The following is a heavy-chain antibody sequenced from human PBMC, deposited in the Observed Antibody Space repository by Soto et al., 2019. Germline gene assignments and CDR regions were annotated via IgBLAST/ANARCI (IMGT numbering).Heavy chain of an antibody. D-gene: IGHD3-10*01. CDR3: ARRTSHGSGSYMYYYYGLDV. Sequence: GGSLRLSCAAPGFTFSGYAMTWVRQAPGKGLEWVSGISGSGANIYYADSVKGRFTISRDNSKNTLYLQMNSLRAEDTAVYSCARRTSHGSGSYMYYYYGLDVWGQGTTVTVSS. J-gene: IGHJ6*02. CDR1: GFTFSGYA. V-gene: IGHV3-23*01. CDR2: ISGSGANI.